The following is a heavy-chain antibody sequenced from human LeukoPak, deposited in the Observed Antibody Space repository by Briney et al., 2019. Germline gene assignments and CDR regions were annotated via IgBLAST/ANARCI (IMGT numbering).Heavy chain of an antibody. CDR1: GGSISSSSYY. J-gene: IGHJ4*02. CDR2: IYYSGST. V-gene: IGHV4-39*07. D-gene: IGHD3-10*02. Sequence: PSETLFLTCSASGGSISSSSYYWGWIRQAPGKGLEWIGSIYYSGSTYYNPSLKSRVTISVDTSKNQFSLNLSSVTAADTAVYYCARGRNYYDRVPDSWGLGTLVTVSS. CDR3: ARGRNYYDRVPDS.